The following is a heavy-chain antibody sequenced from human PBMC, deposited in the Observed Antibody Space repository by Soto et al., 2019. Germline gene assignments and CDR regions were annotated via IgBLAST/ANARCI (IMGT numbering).Heavy chain of an antibody. CDR2: INHSGST. J-gene: IGHJ3*02. V-gene: IGHV4-34*01. Sequence: QVQLQQWGAGLLKPSETLSLTCAVYGGSFSGYYWSWIRQPSGKGLEWIGEINHSGSTNYNPSLKSRVTISVDTCKNQFSLKLSSVTAADTAVYYCARVRRQLDAFDIWGQGTMVTVSS. CDR1: GGSFSGYY. D-gene: IGHD6-6*01. CDR3: ARVRRQLDAFDI.